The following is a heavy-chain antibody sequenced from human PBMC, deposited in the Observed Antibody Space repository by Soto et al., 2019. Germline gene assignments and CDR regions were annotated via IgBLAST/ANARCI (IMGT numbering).Heavy chain of an antibody. J-gene: IGHJ1*01. CDR2: INAGNGNT. V-gene: IGHV1-3*01. CDR3: ARGAIDDGGLNRKYFQH. CDR1: GYTFTSYA. Sequence: QVQLVQSGAEVKKPGASVKVSCKASGYTFTSYAMHWVRQAPGQRLEWMGWINAGNGNTKYSQKFQGRVTITRDTSASTAYMELSSLRSEDTAVYYCARGAIDDGGLNRKYFQHWGQGTLVTVSS. D-gene: IGHD4-17*01.